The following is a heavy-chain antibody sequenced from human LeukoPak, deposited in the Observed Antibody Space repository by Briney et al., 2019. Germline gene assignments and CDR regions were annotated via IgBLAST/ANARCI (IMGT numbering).Heavy chain of an antibody. V-gene: IGHV4-34*01. CDR2: INHSGST. CDR1: GESFSGYY. J-gene: IGHJ4*02. Sequence: SETLSLTCAVYGESFSGYYWSWIRQPPGKGLEWIGEINHSGSTNYNPSLKSRVTISVDTSKNQFSLKLSSVTAADTAVYYCALTAVAGDKIFDYWGQGTLVTVSS. CDR3: ALTAVAGDKIFDY. D-gene: IGHD6-19*01.